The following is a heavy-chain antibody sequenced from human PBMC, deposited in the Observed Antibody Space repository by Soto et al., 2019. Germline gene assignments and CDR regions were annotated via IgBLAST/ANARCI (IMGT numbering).Heavy chain of an antibody. CDR2: IYPGDSDT. Sequence: PGESLKISCKGSGYTFSSYWIAWVRQMPGKGLEWMGIIYPGDSDTRYSPSFQGQITISADKSISTAYLQWSSLRASDTAMYYCATCISNTCYPDAMFDYWGQGTLVTVSS. J-gene: IGHJ4*02. CDR3: ATCISNTCYPDAMFDY. V-gene: IGHV5-51*01. D-gene: IGHD2-2*01. CDR1: GYTFSSYW.